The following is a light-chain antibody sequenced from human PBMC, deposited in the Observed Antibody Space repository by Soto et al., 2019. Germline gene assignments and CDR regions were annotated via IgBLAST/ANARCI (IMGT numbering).Light chain of an antibody. CDR1: QSLTSSY. V-gene: IGKV3-20*01. Sequence: EIVMTQSPATLSLSPGETATLSCRASQSLTSSYLAWYQQRPGQAPSLLIYGVSSRATGIPDRFSGSGSGTDFTLTISRLEPEDFAVYYCQQYGSSPITFGQGTRLEIK. CDR2: GVS. CDR3: QQYGSSPIT. J-gene: IGKJ5*01.